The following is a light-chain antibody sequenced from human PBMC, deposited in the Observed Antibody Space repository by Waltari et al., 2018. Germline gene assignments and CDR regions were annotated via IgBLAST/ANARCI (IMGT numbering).Light chain of an antibody. Sequence: SYELTQAPSVSVSPGQTARITCSGDGLPKQYAYWYQKKPGQAPVLIIVADTLRPSGVPERFSGATSGTTVTLTTSGVQAEDEADYYCQSAGSSGTYHVLFGGGTKVTVL. J-gene: IGLJ2*01. CDR2: ADT. CDR1: GLPKQY. V-gene: IGLV3-25*03. CDR3: QSAGSSGTYHVL.